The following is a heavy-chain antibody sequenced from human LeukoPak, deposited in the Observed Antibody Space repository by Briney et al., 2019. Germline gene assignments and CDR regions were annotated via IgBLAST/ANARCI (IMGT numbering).Heavy chain of an antibody. J-gene: IGHJ4*02. D-gene: IGHD7-27*01. CDR2: ISGSGDST. V-gene: IGHV3-23*01. Sequence: GGFLRLSCAASGFTFSSYAMSWVRQAPGKGLEWVSAISGSGDSTYYADSVKGRFTISRDNSKNTLYLQMNSLRAEDTAVYYCAKDPGHYFDYWGQGTLVTVSS. CDR3: AKDPGHYFDY. CDR1: GFTFSSYA.